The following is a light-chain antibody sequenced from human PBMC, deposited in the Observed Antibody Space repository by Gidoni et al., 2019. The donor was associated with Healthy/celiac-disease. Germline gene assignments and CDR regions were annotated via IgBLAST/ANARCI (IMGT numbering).Light chain of an antibody. V-gene: IGLV2-14*01. CDR1: SSDVVGYNY. J-gene: IGLJ3*02. CDR3: SSYTSSSILGV. CDR2: EVS. Sequence: QSALTQPASVSGSAGQAITITCTGTSSDVVGYNYVSWYQQHPGKAPKLRIYEVSNRPSGVSNRFSGSKSGNTASLTISGLQAEDEADYYCSSYTSSSILGVFGGGTKLTVL.